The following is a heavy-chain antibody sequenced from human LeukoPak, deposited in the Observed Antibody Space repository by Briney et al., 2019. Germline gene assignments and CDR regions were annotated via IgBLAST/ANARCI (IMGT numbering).Heavy chain of an antibody. J-gene: IGHJ4*02. V-gene: IGHV3-30-3*01. Sequence: GGSLRLSCAASGFTFSSNAMHWVRQAPGKGLEWVAVISYDGSNKYYADSVKGRFTISRDNSKNTLYLQMNSLRAEDTAVYYCARDLYGGIDYWGQGTLVTVSS. D-gene: IGHD4-23*01. CDR1: GFTFSSNA. CDR2: ISYDGSNK. CDR3: ARDLYGGIDY.